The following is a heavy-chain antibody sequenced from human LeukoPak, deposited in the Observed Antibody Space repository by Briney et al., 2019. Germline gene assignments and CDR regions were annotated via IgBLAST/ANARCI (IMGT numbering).Heavy chain of an antibody. J-gene: IGHJ4*02. Sequence: ASVKVSCKPSGYTFTGYYIHWVRQAPGQGLEWMGWINPNSGGTNYAQHFQGRVTMTRDTSISTAYMDLRRLRSDDTAVYYCARDYSSSSGYFDYWGQGTLVTVSS. CDR1: GYTFTGYY. V-gene: IGHV1-2*02. D-gene: IGHD6-6*01. CDR3: ARDYSSSSGYFDY. CDR2: INPNSGGT.